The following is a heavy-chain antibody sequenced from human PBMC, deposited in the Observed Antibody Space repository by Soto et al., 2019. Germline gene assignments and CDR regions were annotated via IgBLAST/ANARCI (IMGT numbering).Heavy chain of an antibody. V-gene: IGHV5-51*01. CDR1: GYSFTSYW. CDR3: ARQNAARENYYYGMDV. CDR2: IYPGDSDT. D-gene: IGHD6-6*01. Sequence: PGESLKLSCKGSGYSFTSYWIGWVRQMPGKGLEWMGIIYPGDSDTRYSPSFQGQVTISADKSISTAYLQWSSLKASDTAMYYCARQNAARENYYYGMDVWGQGTTVTVSS. J-gene: IGHJ6*02.